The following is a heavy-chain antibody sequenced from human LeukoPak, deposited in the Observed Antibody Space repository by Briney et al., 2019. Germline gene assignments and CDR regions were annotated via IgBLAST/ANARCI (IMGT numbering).Heavy chain of an antibody. Sequence: PSETLSLTCTVSGGSISSGGYYWSWIRQHPGKGLEWIGYIYYSGSTYYNPSLKSRVTISVDTSKNQFSLKLSSVTAADTAVYYCARHTVGQQLALDYWGQGTLVTVSS. CDR2: IYYSGST. V-gene: IGHV4-31*03. CDR3: ARHTVGQQLALDY. J-gene: IGHJ4*02. D-gene: IGHD6-13*01. CDR1: GGSISSGGYY.